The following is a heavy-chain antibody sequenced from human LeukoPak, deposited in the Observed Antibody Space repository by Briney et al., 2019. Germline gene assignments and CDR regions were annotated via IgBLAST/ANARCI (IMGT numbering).Heavy chain of an antibody. CDR3: AKGRKYYYDSSGPDAFDI. V-gene: IGHV3-30*18. D-gene: IGHD3-22*01. Sequence: PGGSLRLSCAASGFTFSSYGMHWVRQAPGKGLEWVAVISYDGSNKYYADSVKGRFTISRDNSKNTLYPQMNSLRAEDTAVYYCAKGRKYYYDSSGPDAFDIWGQGTMVTVSS. J-gene: IGHJ3*02. CDR1: GFTFSSYG. CDR2: ISYDGSNK.